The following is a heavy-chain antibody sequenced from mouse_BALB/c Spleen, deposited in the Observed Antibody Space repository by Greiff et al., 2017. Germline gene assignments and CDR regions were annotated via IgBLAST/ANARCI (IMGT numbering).Heavy chain of an antibody. D-gene: IGHD2-3*01. CDR2: IWAGGST. CDR3: ARADGYYAMDY. V-gene: IGHV2-9*02. Sequence: VQLVESGPGLVAPSQSLSITCTVSGFSLTSYGVHWVRQPPGKGLEWLGVIWAGGSTNYNSALMSRLSIIKDNSKSQVFLKMNSLQTDDTAMYYCARADGYYAMDYWGQGTSVTVSS. J-gene: IGHJ4*01. CDR1: GFSLTSYG.